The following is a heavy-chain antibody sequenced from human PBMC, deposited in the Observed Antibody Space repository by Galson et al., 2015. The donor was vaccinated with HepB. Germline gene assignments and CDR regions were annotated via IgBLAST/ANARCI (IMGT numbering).Heavy chain of an antibody. CDR3: AKDNQAGDYDYVWGSFRYASDY. Sequence: SLRLSCAASGFTFSGYSMNWVRQAPGKGLEWVSSISSGSSYIYSADSVKGRFTVSRDNARNSLYLQMNSLRAEDTAVYYCAKDNQAGDYDYVWGSFRYASDYWGQGTLVTVSS. J-gene: IGHJ4*02. D-gene: IGHD3-16*02. V-gene: IGHV3-21*01. CDR1: GFTFSGYS. CDR2: ISSGSSYI.